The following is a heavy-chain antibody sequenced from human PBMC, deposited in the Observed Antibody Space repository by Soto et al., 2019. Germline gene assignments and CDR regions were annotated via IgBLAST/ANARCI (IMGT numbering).Heavy chain of an antibody. CDR1: GFTFSTYA. CDR3: AKDIAIVRGVRDYYYGLDV. Sequence: EVQLLESGGGLVQPGGSLRLACAASGFTFSTYAMSWVRQAPGKGLEWVSTTSGSGGSTYYADSVKGRFTVSRDNSKNTLYLQMNSLRAEDTAVYYCAKDIAIVRGVRDYYYGLDVWGQGTTVTVSS. J-gene: IGHJ6*02. V-gene: IGHV3-23*01. D-gene: IGHD3-10*01. CDR2: TSGSGGST.